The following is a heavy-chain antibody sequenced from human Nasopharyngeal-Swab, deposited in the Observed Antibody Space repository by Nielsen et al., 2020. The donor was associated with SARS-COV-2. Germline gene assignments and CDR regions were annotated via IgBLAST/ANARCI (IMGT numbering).Heavy chain of an antibody. V-gene: IGHV3-9*01. CDR1: GFTFDDYA. J-gene: IGHJ3*02. CDR3: AKGISGGGPYYYDSSGYYFPAGAFDI. CDR2: ISWNSGST. Sequence: GGSLRLSCAASGFTFDDYAMHWVRQAPGKGLEWVSGISWNSGSTGYADSVRGRFTISRDNAKNSLYLQMNSLRAEGTALYYCAKGISGGGPYYYDSSGYYFPAGAFDIWGQGTMVTVSS. D-gene: IGHD3-22*01.